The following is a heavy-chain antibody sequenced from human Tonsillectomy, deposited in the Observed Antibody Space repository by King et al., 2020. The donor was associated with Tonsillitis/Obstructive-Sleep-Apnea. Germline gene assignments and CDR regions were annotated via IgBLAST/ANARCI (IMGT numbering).Heavy chain of an antibody. J-gene: IGHJ4*02. CDR3: ARDRAMTTVSYLDY. D-gene: IGHD4-17*01. CDR1: GFTFSNYA. Sequence: VQLVESGGGVVQPGRSLRLSCAASGFTFSNYAMHWVRQAPGKGLEWVAVISYDGSNKYYADSVKGRFTISRDNSKNTLYLQMDSLRAEDTAVYYCARDRAMTTVSYLDYLGQGTLVTVSS. V-gene: IGHV3-30*04. CDR2: ISYDGSNK.